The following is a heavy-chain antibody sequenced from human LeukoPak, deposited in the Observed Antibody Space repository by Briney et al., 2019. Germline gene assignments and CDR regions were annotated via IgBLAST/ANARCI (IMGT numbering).Heavy chain of an antibody. Sequence: GESLKISCKGSGYSLTSYWIGWVRQMPGKGLEWMGIIYPGDSDTRYSPSFQGQVTISADKSISTAYLQWSSLKASDTAMYYCASYCSGGSCYSGFYYWGQGTLVTVSS. D-gene: IGHD2-15*01. CDR3: ASYCSGGSCYSGFYY. V-gene: IGHV5-51*03. J-gene: IGHJ4*02. CDR2: IYPGDSDT. CDR1: GYSLTSYW.